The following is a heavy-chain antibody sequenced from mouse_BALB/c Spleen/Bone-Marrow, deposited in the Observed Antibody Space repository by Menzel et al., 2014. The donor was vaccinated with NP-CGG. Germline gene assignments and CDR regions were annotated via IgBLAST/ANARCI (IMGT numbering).Heavy chain of an antibody. D-gene: IGHD4-1*01. CDR3: AKTGTRYYFDY. J-gene: IGHJ2*01. CDR2: ISYSGTT. Sequence: EVKLQESGPGLVKPSQSLSLTCTVTGYSITSDYAWNWIRQFPGNKLEWMGYISYSGTTSYNPSLKSRISITRDASKNQFFLQLNSVTTEDTATYYCAKTGTRYYFDYWGRGTLSQSPQ. V-gene: IGHV3-2*02. CDR1: GYSITSDYA.